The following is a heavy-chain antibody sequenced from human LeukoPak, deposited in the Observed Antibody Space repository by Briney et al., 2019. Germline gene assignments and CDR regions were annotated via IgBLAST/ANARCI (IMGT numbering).Heavy chain of an antibody. J-gene: IGHJ4*02. CDR2: IRYDGSNT. D-gene: IGHD3-10*02. Sequence: GGSLRLSCEASGFTFSSYDMHWVRQAPGKGLEWVAFIRYDGSNTYYADSVKGRFIISRDNSKNTLYLQMNSLRPEDTSIFYCVKEYFLVVTDVEYFFDYWGQGTLVTVSS. CDR1: GFTFSSYD. V-gene: IGHV3-30*02. CDR3: VKEYFLVVTDVEYFFDY.